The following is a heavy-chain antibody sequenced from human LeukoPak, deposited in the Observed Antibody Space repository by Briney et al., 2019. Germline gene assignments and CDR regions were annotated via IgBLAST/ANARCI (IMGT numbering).Heavy chain of an antibody. D-gene: IGHD6-19*01. J-gene: IGHJ4*02. CDR3: ARGGLIAVAISDY. V-gene: IGHV3-21*01. Sequence: GGSLRLSCAASGFTFSSYSMNWVRQAPGKGLEWVSSISSSSSYIYYADSVKGRFTISRDNAKNSLYLQMNSLRAEDTAVYYCARGGLIAVAISDYWGQGTLVTVSS. CDR1: GFTFSSYS. CDR2: ISSSSSYI.